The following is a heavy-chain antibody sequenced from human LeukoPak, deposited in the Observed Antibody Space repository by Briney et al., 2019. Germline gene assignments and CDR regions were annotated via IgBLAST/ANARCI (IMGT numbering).Heavy chain of an antibody. CDR3: ARVSLVRGAPDYYFDY. CDR1: GDSISNYY. D-gene: IGHD3-10*01. CDR2: IYTSGST. Sequence: SETLSLTCTVSGDSISNYYWSWIRQPAGKGLEWIGRIYTSGSTNYIPSLKSRVTMSVDTSKNRFSLKLSSVTAADTAVYYCARVSLVRGAPDYYFDYWGQGTLVTVSS. V-gene: IGHV4-4*07. J-gene: IGHJ4*02.